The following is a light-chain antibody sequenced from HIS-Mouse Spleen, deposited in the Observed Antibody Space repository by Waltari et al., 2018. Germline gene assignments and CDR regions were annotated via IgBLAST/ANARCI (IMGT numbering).Light chain of an antibody. CDR3: SSYTSSSFNVV. V-gene: IGLV2-14*03. J-gene: IGLJ2*01. CDR2: DVS. Sequence: QSALTQPASVSGSPGQSITIPCTGTSSDVGGYNSVSWYQQHPGNAPKLMIYDVSNRPSGVSNRFSGSKSGNTASLTISGLQAEDEADYYCSSYTSSSFNVVFGGGTKLTVL. CDR1: SSDVGGYNS.